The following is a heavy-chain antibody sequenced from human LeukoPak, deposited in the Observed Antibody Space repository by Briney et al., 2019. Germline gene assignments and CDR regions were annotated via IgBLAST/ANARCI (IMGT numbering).Heavy chain of an antibody. CDR2: IIPIFGTA. D-gene: IGHD3-16*01. Sequence: ASVKVSCKASGGAFSSYAISWVRQAPGQGLEWMGGIIPIFGTANYAQKFQGRVTITADKSTSTAYMELSSLRSEDTAVYYCARGMGAYYFDYWGQGTLVTVSS. V-gene: IGHV1-69*06. CDR3: ARGMGAYYFDY. CDR1: GGAFSSYA. J-gene: IGHJ4*02.